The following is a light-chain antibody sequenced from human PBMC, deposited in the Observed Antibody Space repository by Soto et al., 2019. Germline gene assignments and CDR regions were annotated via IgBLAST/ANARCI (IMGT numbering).Light chain of an antibody. V-gene: IGKV3-15*01. CDR1: QSVSSD. CDR2: GAS. J-gene: IGKJ1*01. Sequence: EIVMTQSPATLSVSPGGRATLSCRASQSVSSDLAWFQQKPGQAPRLLIYGASTRATGVPARFGGSGSGTVFTLTISSLQSEDCAVYYCQQCGSSLWTFGQGTKV. CDR3: QQCGSSLWT.